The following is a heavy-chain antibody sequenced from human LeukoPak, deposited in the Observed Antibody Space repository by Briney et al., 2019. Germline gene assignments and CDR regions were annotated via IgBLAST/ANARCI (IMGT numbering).Heavy chain of an antibody. V-gene: IGHV1-46*01. Sequence: ASVKVSFTSSGYTFTIYYLQWVRQAPGQGLEWMGIINPSLGSTGYAQQFQGRVTMTRDASTSTVYMELSSLRSEDTAVYFCARGGDTTKWSWFYPWGQGTLFTVSS. D-gene: IGHD5-18*01. CDR1: GYTFTIYY. J-gene: IGHJ5*02. CDR3: ARGGDTTKWSWFYP. CDR2: INPSLGST.